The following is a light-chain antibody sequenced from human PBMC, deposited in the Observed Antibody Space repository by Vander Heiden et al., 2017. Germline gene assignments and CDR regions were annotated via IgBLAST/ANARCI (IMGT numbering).Light chain of an antibody. V-gene: IGKV1-5*03. Sequence: DIQMNQSPSTLSASVGDRVTITCRASQSLSTWLAWYQQKPGKAPKLLIYKASSLESGVPSRYSGSGSGTEFTLTISNLQTGDFATYYCQQYSNLPWTFGQGTKVEIQ. J-gene: IGKJ1*01. CDR3: QQYSNLPWT. CDR2: KAS. CDR1: QSLSTW.